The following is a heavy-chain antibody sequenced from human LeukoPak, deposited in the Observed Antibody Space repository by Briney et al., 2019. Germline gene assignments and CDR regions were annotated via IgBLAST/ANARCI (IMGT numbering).Heavy chain of an antibody. V-gene: IGHV3-7*01. Sequence: GGTLRLSCAASGFTFTTYWMGWVRQAPGKGPEWVANINQVGSSKYFVDSVKGRFIISRDNAKNSLYLQMNSLRDEDTAVYYCANLGPPGRDHYLESWGQGTLVTVSS. CDR2: INQVGSSK. CDR1: GFTFTTYW. D-gene: IGHD5-24*01. CDR3: ANLGPPGRDHYLES. J-gene: IGHJ4*02.